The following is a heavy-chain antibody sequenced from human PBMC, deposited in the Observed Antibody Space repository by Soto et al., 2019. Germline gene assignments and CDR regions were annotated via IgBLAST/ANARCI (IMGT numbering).Heavy chain of an antibody. CDR3: ASRYYYDSSGYYPFDF. CDR1: GVSISSGDYY. V-gene: IGHV4-30-4*01. D-gene: IGHD3-22*01. CDR2: IYYTGST. J-gene: IGHJ4*02. Sequence: PSETLSLTCTVSGVSISSGDYYWRWIRQPPGKGLEWIGYIYYTGSTYYNPSLKSRVTISVDTSKNQFSLKLSSMTAADTAVYYCASRYYYDSSGYYPFDFWGQGTLVTVSS.